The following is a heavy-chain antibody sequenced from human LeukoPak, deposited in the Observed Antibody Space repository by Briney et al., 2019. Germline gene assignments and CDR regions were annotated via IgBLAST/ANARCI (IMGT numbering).Heavy chain of an antibody. CDR1: GFTFSSYG. V-gene: IGHV3-30*03. Sequence: PGGSLRLSCAASGFTFSSYGMHWVRQAPGKGLEWVAVISYDGSNKYYADSVKGRFTISRDNSKNTLYLQMNSLRAEDTAAYYCARRIETPTTGALDVWGQGTRVIVSS. CDR3: ARRIETPTTGALDV. J-gene: IGHJ3*01. D-gene: IGHD1-26*01. CDR2: ISYDGSNK.